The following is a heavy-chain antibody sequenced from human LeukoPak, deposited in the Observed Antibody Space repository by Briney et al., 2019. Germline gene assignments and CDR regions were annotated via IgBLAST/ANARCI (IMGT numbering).Heavy chain of an antibody. CDR2: IRNKANSYAT. J-gene: IGHJ6*03. CDR3: ATNKFDFRDYYYYMDV. D-gene: IGHD3-3*01. V-gene: IGHV3-73*01. CDR1: GFTFSGSG. Sequence: GRSLRLSCVASGFTFSGSGIQWVRQASGKGLEWVGRIRNKANSYATTYAASVKGRFTIFRDDSKNTAYLQMNSLKTEDTAVYFCATNKFDFRDYYYYMDVWGQGTTVTVSS.